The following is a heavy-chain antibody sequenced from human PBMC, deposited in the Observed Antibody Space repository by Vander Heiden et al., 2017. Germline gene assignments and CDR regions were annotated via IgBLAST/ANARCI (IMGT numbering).Heavy chain of an antibody. Sequence: EVQLLESGGGVIQPGGSLRLSCAASGFTLRSYAMSWVRQAPGKGLEWVSGISGSGGSTYYADSVKGRFTISRDNSKNTLFLQMDSLRAEDTAVYYCAKVAPTHYYDSNGRGAFDIWGKGTMVTVSS. CDR2: ISGSGGST. D-gene: IGHD3-22*01. CDR1: GFTLRSYA. V-gene: IGHV3-23*01. J-gene: IGHJ3*02. CDR3: AKVAPTHYYDSNGRGAFDI.